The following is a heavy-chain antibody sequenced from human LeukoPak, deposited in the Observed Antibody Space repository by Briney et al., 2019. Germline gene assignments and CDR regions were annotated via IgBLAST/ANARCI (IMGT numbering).Heavy chain of an antibody. CDR3: ASPNYYDSSGYYY. D-gene: IGHD3-22*01. CDR2: ISGTAFST. CDR1: GFTFSSYG. J-gene: IGHJ4*02. V-gene: IGHV3-23*01. Sequence: GGTLRLSCAASGFTFSSYGMSWVRQAPGKGLEWVSIISGTAFSTYYADSVRGRFTISRDNSKNTLYLQMNSLRAEDTAVYYCASPNYYDSSGYYYWGQGTLVTVSS.